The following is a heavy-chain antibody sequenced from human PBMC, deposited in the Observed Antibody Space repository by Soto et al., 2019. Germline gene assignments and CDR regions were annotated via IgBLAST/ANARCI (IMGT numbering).Heavy chain of an antibody. CDR1: GYTFTSYG. D-gene: IGHD6-13*01. Sequence: ASVKLSCKDSGYTFTSYGISWVRQAPGQGLEWMGWISAYNGNTNYAQKLQGRVTMTTDTSTSTAYMELRSLRSDDTAVYYCARDMAAAADFDYWGQGTLVTVSS. CDR3: ARDMAAAADFDY. V-gene: IGHV1-18*01. CDR2: ISAYNGNT. J-gene: IGHJ4*02.